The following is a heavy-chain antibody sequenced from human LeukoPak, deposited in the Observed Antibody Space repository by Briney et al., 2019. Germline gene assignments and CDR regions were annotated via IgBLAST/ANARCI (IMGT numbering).Heavy chain of an antibody. CDR2: IYSGGST. CDR1: GFTVSSNY. CDR3: TKTAPAAIYWFDP. Sequence: GSLRLSCAASGFTVSSNYMSWVRQAPGKGLEWVSVIYSGGSTYYADSVKGRFTISRDNSKNTLYLQMNSLRAEDTAVYYCTKTAPAAIYWFDPWGQGTLVTVSS. V-gene: IGHV3-66*01. J-gene: IGHJ5*02. D-gene: IGHD2-2*02.